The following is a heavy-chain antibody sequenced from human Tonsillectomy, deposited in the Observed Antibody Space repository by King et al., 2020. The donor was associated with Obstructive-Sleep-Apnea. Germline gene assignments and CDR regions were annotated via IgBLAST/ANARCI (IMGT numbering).Heavy chain of an antibody. CDR3: ARHSNYNRGVDWFDP. V-gene: IGHV4-59*08. CDR1: GGSISGSY. CDR2: IHSTGST. D-gene: IGHD3-10*01. Sequence: QLQESGPGLVKPSETLSLTCTVSGGSISGSYWTWIRQPPGKGLEWIGYIHSTGSTRHNPSLNSRVTISVDASKNQISLKLSSVTAADTAMYYCARHSNYNRGVDWFDPWGQGTLLTVSS. J-gene: IGHJ5*02.